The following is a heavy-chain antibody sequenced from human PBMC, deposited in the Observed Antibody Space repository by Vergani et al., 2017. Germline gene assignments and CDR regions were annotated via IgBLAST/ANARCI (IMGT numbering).Heavy chain of an antibody. V-gene: IGHV4-59*08. J-gene: IGHJ4*02. D-gene: IGHD1-26*01. CDR1: GGSISSYY. CDR3: ALEGADSFDY. CDR2: NHYSGST. Sequence: QVQLQESGPGLVKPSETLSLTCTVSGGSISSYYWSWIRRLPGKGLEWIGYNHYSGSTNYNPSLKSRVTISVDTSKNQFPLKLSSVTAADTAVYYCALEGADSFDYWGQGTLVTVSS.